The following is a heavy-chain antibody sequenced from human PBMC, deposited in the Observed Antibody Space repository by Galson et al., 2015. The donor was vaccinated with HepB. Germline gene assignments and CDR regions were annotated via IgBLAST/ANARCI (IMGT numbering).Heavy chain of an antibody. CDR1: GYTFTSYY. D-gene: IGHD3-22*01. Sequence: SVKVSCKASGYTFTSYYMHWVRQAPGQGLEWMGWISAYNGNTNYAQKLQGRVTMTTDTSTSTAYMELRSLRSDDTAVYYCARDHYYDSSGPTGGWYYYGGMDVWGQGTTVTVSS. CDR3: ARDHYYDSSGPTGGWYYYGGMDV. V-gene: IGHV1-18*04. CDR2: ISAYNGNT. J-gene: IGHJ6*02.